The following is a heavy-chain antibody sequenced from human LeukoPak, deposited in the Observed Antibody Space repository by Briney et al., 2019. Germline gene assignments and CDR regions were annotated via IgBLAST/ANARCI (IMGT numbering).Heavy chain of an antibody. V-gene: IGHV1-8*01. CDR2: MNPNSGNT. CDR1: GYTFTSYD. Sequence: ASVKVSCKASGYTFTSYDINWVRQATGQGLEWMGWMNPNSGNTGYAQKFQGRVTMTRNTSISSAYMELSSLRSEDTAVYYCARVPAATYNWFDPGGQGTLVTVSS. D-gene: IGHD2-2*01. CDR3: ARVPAATYNWFDP. J-gene: IGHJ5*02.